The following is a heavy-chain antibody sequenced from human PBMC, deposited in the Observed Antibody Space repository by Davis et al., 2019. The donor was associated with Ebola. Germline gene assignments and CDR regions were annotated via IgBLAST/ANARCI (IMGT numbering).Heavy chain of an antibody. Sequence: MPGGSLRLSCTVSGGSISSSSYYWGWIRQPPGKGLEWIGSIYYSGSTYYNPSLKSRVTISVDTSKNQFSLKLSSVTAADTAVYYCASTNPGYSSSWYGYWGQGTLVTVSS. J-gene: IGHJ4*02. V-gene: IGHV4-39*01. CDR1: GGSISSSSYY. CDR3: ASTNPGYSSSWYGY. CDR2: IYYSGST. D-gene: IGHD6-13*01.